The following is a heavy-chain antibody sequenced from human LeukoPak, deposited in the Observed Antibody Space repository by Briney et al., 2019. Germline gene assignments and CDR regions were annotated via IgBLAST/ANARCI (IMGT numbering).Heavy chain of an antibody. CDR2: IYHSGST. CDR1: GYSISSGYY. CDR3: ARDGNYYGLTLPGVFDI. J-gene: IGHJ3*02. Sequence: PSETLSLTCTVSGYSISSGYYWGWIRQPPGEGLEWIGSIYHSGSTNYNPSLKSRVTISVDTSKNQFSLKLSSVTAADTAVYYCARDGNYYGLTLPGVFDIWGQGTMVTVSS. V-gene: IGHV4-38-2*02. D-gene: IGHD3-10*01.